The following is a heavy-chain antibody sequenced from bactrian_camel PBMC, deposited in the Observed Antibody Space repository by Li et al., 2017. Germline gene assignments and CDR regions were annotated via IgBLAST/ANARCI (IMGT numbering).Heavy chain of an antibody. CDR3: TTQGFDY. V-gene: IGHV3-2*01. J-gene: IGHJ4*01. CDR2: IYTDGSIT. Sequence: HVQLVESGGASVQAGGSLRLSCVASGYTFNGNCMGWVRQAPGEGLEWVSTIYTDGSITYYADSVKGRFTISRDNTKNTVHLQMNSLQSEDTALYYCTTQGFDYWGQGTQVTVS. CDR1: GYTFNGNC. D-gene: IGHD5*01.